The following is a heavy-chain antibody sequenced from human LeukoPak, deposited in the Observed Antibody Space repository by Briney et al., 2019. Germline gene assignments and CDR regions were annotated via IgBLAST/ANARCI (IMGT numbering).Heavy chain of an antibody. CDR3: ARDYSRNSFDY. Sequence: GGSLRLSCAASGFTFSNYDMHWVRQAPGKGLEWMAVIWYDGINNYYADSVKGRFSISRDNSKNALYLQMNSLSAEDTAVYFCARDYSRNSFDYWGQGTLVTVSS. CDR2: IWYDGINN. J-gene: IGHJ4*02. V-gene: IGHV3-33*01. CDR1: GFTFSNYD. D-gene: IGHD6-13*01.